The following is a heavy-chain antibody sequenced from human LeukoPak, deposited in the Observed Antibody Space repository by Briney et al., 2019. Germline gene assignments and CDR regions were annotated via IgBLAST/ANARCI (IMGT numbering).Heavy chain of an antibody. CDR1: GYTFTSYY. D-gene: IGHD3-3*02. CDR3: ARSKHLSGSFDF. Sequence: GASVKVSCKASGYTFTSYYMHWVRQAPGQGLEWMGIINPSGGSTSYAQKFQGRVTMTRDTSTSTVYMELSSLRSDDTAVFFCARSKHLSGSFDFWGQGTLVTVSS. V-gene: IGHV1-46*01. CDR2: INPSGGST. J-gene: IGHJ4*02.